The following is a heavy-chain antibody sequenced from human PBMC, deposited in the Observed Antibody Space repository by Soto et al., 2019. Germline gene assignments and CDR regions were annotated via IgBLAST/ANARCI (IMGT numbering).Heavy chain of an antibody. V-gene: IGHV4-61*01. CDR1: GGSVSSGSYY. D-gene: IGHD3-22*01. Sequence: SETLSLTCTVSGGSVSSGSYYWSWIRQPPGKGLEWIGYIYYSGSTNYNPSLKSRVTISVDTSKNQFSLKLSSVTAADTAVYYCARARGAPDNSGYLFDYWGQGALVTVS. J-gene: IGHJ4*02. CDR2: IYYSGST. CDR3: ARARGAPDNSGYLFDY.